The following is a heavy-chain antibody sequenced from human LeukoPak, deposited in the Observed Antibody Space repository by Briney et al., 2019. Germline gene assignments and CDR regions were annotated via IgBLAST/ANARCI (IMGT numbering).Heavy chain of an antibody. J-gene: IGHJ4*02. D-gene: IGHD6-19*01. CDR3: ARGIAVAGTGEFDY. CDR1: GGTFSSYA. CDR2: IIPIFGTA. Sequence: SVKVSRKASGGTFSSYAISWVRQAPGQGLEWMGGIIPIFGTANYAQKFQGRVTITTDESTSTAYMELSSLRSEDTAVYYCARGIAVAGTGEFDYWGQGTLVTVSS. V-gene: IGHV1-69*05.